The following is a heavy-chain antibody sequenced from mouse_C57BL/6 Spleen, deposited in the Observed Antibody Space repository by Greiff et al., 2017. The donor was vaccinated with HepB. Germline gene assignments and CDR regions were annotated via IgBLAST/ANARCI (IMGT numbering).Heavy chain of an antibody. J-gene: IGHJ3*01. D-gene: IGHD3-3*01. CDR2: IHPNSGST. Sequence: QVQLQQSGAELVKPGASVKLSCKASGYTFTSYWMHWVKQRPGQGLEWIGMIHPNSGSTNYNEKFKSKATLTVDKSSSTAYMQLSSLTSEDSAVYYCARPGDVGFAYWGQGTLVTVSA. CDR3: ARPGDVGFAY. CDR1: GYTFTSYW. V-gene: IGHV1-64*01.